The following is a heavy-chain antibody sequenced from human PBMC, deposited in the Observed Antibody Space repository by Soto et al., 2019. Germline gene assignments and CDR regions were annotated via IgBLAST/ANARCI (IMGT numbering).Heavy chain of an antibody. CDR1: GGSISSGDYY. CDR2: IYYSGST. V-gene: IGHV4-30-4*01. D-gene: IGHD2-15*01. CDR3: ARAFVVVADAFDI. Sequence: QVQLQESGPGLVKPSQTLSLTCTVSGGSISSGDYYWSWIRQPPGKGLEWIGYIYYSGSTYYNPSLKSPVTISVDTSKNQFSLKLSSVTAADTAVYYCARAFVVVADAFDIWGQGTMVTVSS. J-gene: IGHJ3*02.